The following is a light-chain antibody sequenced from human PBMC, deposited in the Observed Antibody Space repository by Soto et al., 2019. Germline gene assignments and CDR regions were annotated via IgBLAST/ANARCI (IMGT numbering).Light chain of an antibody. J-gene: IGKJ4*01. CDR1: QSVSSSY. Sequence: EIVLTQSPGTLSLSPGERATLSCRASQSVSSSYLAWYQQKPGQAPRRLIYGASSRAAGIPDRLSGSGSGTDFTLTISRLEPEDFAVYYCQQYGSSPPLTFGGGTKVEIK. V-gene: IGKV3-20*01. CDR3: QQYGSSPPLT. CDR2: GAS.